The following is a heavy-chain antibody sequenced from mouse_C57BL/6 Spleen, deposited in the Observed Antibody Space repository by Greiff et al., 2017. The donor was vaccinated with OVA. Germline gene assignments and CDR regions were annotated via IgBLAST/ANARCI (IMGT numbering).Heavy chain of an antibody. V-gene: IGHV1-39*01. CDR3: ARKSIGGSGYFDV. Sequence: VHVKQSGPELVKPGASVKISCKASGYSFTDYNMNWVKQSNGKSLEWIGVINPNYGTTSYNQKFKGKATLTVDQSSSTAYMQLNSLTSEDSAVYYCARKSIGGSGYFDVWGTGTTVTVSS. D-gene: IGHD1-1*01. CDR1: GYSFTDYN. CDR2: INPNYGTT. J-gene: IGHJ1*03.